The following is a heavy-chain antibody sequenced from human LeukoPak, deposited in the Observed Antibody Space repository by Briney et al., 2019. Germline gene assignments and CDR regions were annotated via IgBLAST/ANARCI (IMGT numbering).Heavy chain of an antibody. D-gene: IGHD3-10*01. V-gene: IGHV3-23*01. J-gene: IGHJ6*02. CDR1: GFTFSSYT. CDR3: AKDPGGSTYYYYGMDV. CDR2: FSGSGGST. Sequence: GGSLRLSSAASGFTFSSYTMCAVRQGPGRGLEWVSAFSGSGGSTYYADSVKGRFTISRDNSKNTLYLQMNSLRAEYTAVYYCAKDPGGSTYYYYGMDVWGQGTTVTVSS.